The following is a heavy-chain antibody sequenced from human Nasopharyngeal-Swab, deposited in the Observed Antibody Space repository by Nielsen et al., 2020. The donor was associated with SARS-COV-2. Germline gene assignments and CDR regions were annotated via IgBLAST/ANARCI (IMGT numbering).Heavy chain of an antibody. CDR1: GFTFDDYA. D-gene: IGHD3/OR15-3a*01. V-gene: IGHV3-20*04. CDR3: ARDRDVDFLDS. J-gene: IGHJ1*01. CDR2: ITWNGDST. Sequence: ESLKISCAASGFTFDDYALSWVRQVPGKGLEWVSRITWNGDSTGYVDSVKGRFTISRDNANNSLFLQMNSLRAEDTAIYYCARDRDVDFLDSWGQGNL.